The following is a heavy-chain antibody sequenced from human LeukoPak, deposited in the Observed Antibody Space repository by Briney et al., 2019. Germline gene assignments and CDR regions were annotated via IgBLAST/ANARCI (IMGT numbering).Heavy chain of an antibody. V-gene: IGHV4-39*01. D-gene: IGHD3-3*01. CDR3: AITIFGWRYYFDY. Sequence: SETLSLTCTVSGGSISSSSYYWGWIREPPGKGLEWIGSIYYSGSTYYNPSLKSRVTISVDTSKNQFSLKLSSVTAADTAVYYSAITIFGWRYYFDYWGQGPLVTVSS. CDR2: IYYSGST. J-gene: IGHJ4*02. CDR1: GGSISSSSYY.